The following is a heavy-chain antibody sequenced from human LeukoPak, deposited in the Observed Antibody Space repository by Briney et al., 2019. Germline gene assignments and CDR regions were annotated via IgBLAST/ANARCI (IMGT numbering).Heavy chain of an antibody. V-gene: IGHV4-39*01. CDR3: ATPYSGGYQGLDI. J-gene: IGHJ3*02. D-gene: IGHD1-26*01. CDR1: GGSISSNKYY. Sequence: SETLSLTCTVSGGSISSNKYYWGWIRQPPGTGLEWIGSIYYSGSTYYNPTLKSRVTIFVGTSKNQFSLKLSSVTAADTAVYYCATPYSGGYQGLDIWGQGTMVTVSS. CDR2: IYYSGST.